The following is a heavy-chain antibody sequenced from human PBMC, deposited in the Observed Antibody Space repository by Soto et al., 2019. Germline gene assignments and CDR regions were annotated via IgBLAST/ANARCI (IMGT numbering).Heavy chain of an antibody. CDR3: ARAYYYDSSGYYPLYYYGMDV. Sequence: ASVKVSGKASGYTFTSYYTHSVRQAPGQGLEWMGIINPSGGSTSYAQKVQGRVTMTRDTSTSTVYMEPSSLRSEDTAVYYCARAYYYDSSGYYPLYYYGMDVWGRGTTVTASS. J-gene: IGHJ6*02. V-gene: IGHV1-46*01. D-gene: IGHD3-22*01. CDR2: INPSGGST. CDR1: GYTFTSYY.